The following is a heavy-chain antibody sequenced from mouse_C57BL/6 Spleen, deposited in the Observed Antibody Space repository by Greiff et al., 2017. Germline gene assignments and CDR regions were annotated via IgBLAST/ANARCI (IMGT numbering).Heavy chain of an antibody. V-gene: IGHV1-64*01. J-gene: IGHJ2*01. CDR3: ARDTTVVATNY. CDR2: IHPNSGST. Sequence: QVQLQQPGAELVKPGASVKLSCKASGYTFTSYWMHWVKQRPGQGLEWIGMIHPNSGSTNYNEKFKSKATLTVDKSSSTAYMQPSNLTSEDSAVYYCARDTTVVATNYWGQGTTLTVSS. D-gene: IGHD1-1*01. CDR1: GYTFTSYW.